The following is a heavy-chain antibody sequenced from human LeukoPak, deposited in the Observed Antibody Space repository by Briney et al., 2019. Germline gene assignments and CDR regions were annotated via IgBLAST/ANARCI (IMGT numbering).Heavy chain of an antibody. CDR1: GGSISSYY. J-gene: IGHJ5*02. CDR3: ARYHVLNRGVNWFDP. D-gene: IGHD2-2*01. CDR2: INTSGST. Sequence: SATLSLTCTVSGGSISSYYWSWIRQPAGKGPEWIGRINTSGSTDYNPSLNSRVTISVDTSKNQFSLKLSSVTAADTAVYYCARYHVLNRGVNWFDPWGQGTLVTVSS. V-gene: IGHV4-4*07.